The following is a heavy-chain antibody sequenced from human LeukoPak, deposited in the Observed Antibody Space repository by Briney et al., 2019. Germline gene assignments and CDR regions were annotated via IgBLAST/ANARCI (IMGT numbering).Heavy chain of an antibody. Sequence: PSETLSHTRAVYGGSFSGYYWGWIRQPPGKGLEWIGELKQSVRSDYNPSLKSRVTMSVDTSKNQFSLKVSSVTGADTAVYYCARGELLWFGEDCCQLGAQGTVVSVSS. CDR1: GGSFSGYY. J-gene: IGHJ1*01. D-gene: IGHD3-10*01. CDR3: ARGELLWFGEDCCQL. CDR2: LKQSVRS. V-gene: IGHV4-34*01.